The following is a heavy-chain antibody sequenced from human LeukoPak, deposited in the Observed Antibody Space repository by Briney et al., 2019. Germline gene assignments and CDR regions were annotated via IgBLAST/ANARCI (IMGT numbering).Heavy chain of an antibody. CDR1: GFTFGSYW. CDR2: ISGSGGST. D-gene: IGHD3-3*01. V-gene: IGHV3-23*01. CDR3: AKMQADDFGP. J-gene: IGHJ5*02. Sequence: GGSLRLSCAASGFTFGSYWMSWVRQAPGEGLEWVSAISGSGGSTYYADSVKGRFTISRDNSKNTLYLQMNSLRAEDTAVYYCAKMQADDFGPWGQGTLVTVSS.